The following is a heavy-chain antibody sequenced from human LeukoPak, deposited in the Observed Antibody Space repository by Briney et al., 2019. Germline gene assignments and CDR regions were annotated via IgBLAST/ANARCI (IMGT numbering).Heavy chain of an antibody. V-gene: IGHV4-34*01. D-gene: IGHD2-2*01. Sequence: SETLSLTCAAYGGSFSGYYWSWIRQPPGKGLEWIGEINHSGSTNYNPSLKSRVTISVDTSKNQFSLKLSSVTAPHTALYYCAGPGPGYCSSTSCRPFDYWGKGTLVTVSS. CDR2: INHSGST. CDR3: AGPGPGYCSSTSCRPFDY. CDR1: GGSFSGYY. J-gene: IGHJ4*02.